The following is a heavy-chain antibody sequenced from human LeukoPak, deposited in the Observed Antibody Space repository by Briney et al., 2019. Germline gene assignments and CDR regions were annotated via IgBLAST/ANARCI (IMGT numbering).Heavy chain of an antibody. D-gene: IGHD2-15*01. CDR3: ARRNRRGYCSGGSCYQKDAFDI. CDR1: GGSISSSSYY. J-gene: IGHJ3*02. V-gene: IGHV4-39*07. CDR2: IYYSGST. Sequence: SETLSLTCTVSGGSISSSSYYWGWIRQPPGKGLEWIGSIYYSGSTYYNPSLKSRVTISVDTSKNQFSLKLSSVTAADTAVYYCARRNRRGYCSGGSCYQKDAFDIWGQGTMVTVSS.